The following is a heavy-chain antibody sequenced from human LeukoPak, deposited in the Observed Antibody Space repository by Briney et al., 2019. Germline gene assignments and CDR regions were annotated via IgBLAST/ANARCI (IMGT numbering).Heavy chain of an antibody. Sequence: ASVTVSCTASGGTFSSYVINWVRQAPGQGLEWMGMIYPRDGSTSYAQNFQGRVTVTRDTSTTTVHMELRGLRSEDTAVYYCARDQEGFDYWGQGTVVTVSS. V-gene: IGHV1-46*01. CDR1: GGTFSSYV. CDR2: IYPRDGST. J-gene: IGHJ4*02. CDR3: ARDQEGFDY.